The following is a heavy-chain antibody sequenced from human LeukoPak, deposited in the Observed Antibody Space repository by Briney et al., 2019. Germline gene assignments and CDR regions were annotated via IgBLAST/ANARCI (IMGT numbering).Heavy chain of an antibody. CDR3: ARNRFGWFDP. D-gene: IGHD3-10*01. CDR2: IYTSGST. J-gene: IGHJ5*02. Sequence: PSETLSLTCTVSGGSISSGSYYWSWIRQPAGKGLEWIGRIYTSGSTNYNPSLKSRVTISVDTSKNQFSLKLSSVTAADTAVYYCARNRFGWFDPWGQGTLVTVSS. V-gene: IGHV4-61*02. CDR1: GGSISSGSYY.